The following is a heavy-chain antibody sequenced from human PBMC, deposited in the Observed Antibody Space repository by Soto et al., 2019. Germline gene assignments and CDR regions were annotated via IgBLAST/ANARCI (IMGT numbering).Heavy chain of an antibody. CDR2: IDPSDSYT. D-gene: IGHD3-22*01. Sequence: PGESLKISCKGSGYSFTSYWISWVRQMPGKGLEWTGRIDPSDSYTNYSPSFQGHVTISADKSISTAYLQWSSLKASDTAMYYCARSPYDSSGQNWFDPWGQGTLVTVS. CDR1: GYSFTSYW. V-gene: IGHV5-10-1*01. J-gene: IGHJ5*02. CDR3: ARSPYDSSGQNWFDP.